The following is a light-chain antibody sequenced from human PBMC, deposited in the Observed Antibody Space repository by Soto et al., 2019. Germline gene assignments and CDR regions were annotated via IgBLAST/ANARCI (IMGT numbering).Light chain of an antibody. Sequence: DIQMTQSPSSLSASVGDRVTITCRASQGISTYLNWYQQKPGKAPSLLIYTASNLQTGVPSRFSGSGSGTHFTLTISSLQPEDFATYYCQQSYNTPRTFGQGTKV. V-gene: IGKV1-39*01. J-gene: IGKJ1*01. CDR3: QQSYNTPRT. CDR2: TAS. CDR1: QGISTY.